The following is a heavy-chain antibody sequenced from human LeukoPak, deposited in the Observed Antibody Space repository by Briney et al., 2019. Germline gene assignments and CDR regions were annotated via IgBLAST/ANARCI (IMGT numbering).Heavy chain of an antibody. J-gene: IGHJ3*02. Sequence: PGGSLRLSCAASGFTFRSYWMSWLRQTPGKRLEWLANIKEDGSEKYYVDSVKGRFTISRDNAKNSLYLQMNSLRAEDTAVYYCAREAYNWNIDVFDIWGQGTMVTVSS. D-gene: IGHD1/OR15-1a*01. CDR1: GFTFRSYW. CDR2: IKEDGSEK. CDR3: AREAYNWNIDVFDI. V-gene: IGHV3-7*01.